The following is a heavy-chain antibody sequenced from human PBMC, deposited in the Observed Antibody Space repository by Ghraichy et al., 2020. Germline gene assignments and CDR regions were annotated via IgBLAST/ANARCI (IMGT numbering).Heavy chain of an antibody. D-gene: IGHD3-22*01. CDR2: IYYSGST. CDR3: ARRQNYYDSSGYDEGDWFDP. CDR1: GGSISSSSYY. V-gene: IGHV4-39*01. Sequence: SETLSLTCTVSGGSISSSSYYWGWIRQPPGKGLEWIGSIYYSGSTYYNPSLKSRVTISVDTSKNQFSLKLSSVTAADTAVYYCARRQNYYDSSGYDEGDWFDPWGQGTLVTVSS. J-gene: IGHJ5*02.